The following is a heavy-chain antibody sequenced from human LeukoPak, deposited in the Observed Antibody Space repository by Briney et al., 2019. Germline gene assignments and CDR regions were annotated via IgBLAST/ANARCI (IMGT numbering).Heavy chain of an antibody. CDR3: AKEYAGSHYYYYYMDV. J-gene: IGHJ6*03. CDR2: IRYDGSNK. Sequence: GGSLRLSCAASGFTFSFYGMHWVRQAPGKGLEWVAFIRYDGSNKYYADSVKGRFTISRDNSKNTLYLQMNSLRAEDTAVYYCAKEYAGSHYYYYYMDVWGKGTTVTVSS. V-gene: IGHV3-30*02. CDR1: GFTFSFYG.